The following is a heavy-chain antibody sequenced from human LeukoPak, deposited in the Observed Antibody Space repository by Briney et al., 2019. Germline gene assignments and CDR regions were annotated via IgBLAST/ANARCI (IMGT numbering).Heavy chain of an antibody. CDR3: ARRLIVVVPAARRDNWFDP. CDR1: GYSISSGYY. Sequence: KPSETLSLTCAVSGYSISSGYYWGWIRQPPGKGLEWIGSIYHSGSTYYNPSLKSRVTISVDTSKNQFSLKLSSVTAADTAVYYCARRLIVVVPAARRDNWFDPWGQGTLVTVSP. J-gene: IGHJ5*02. CDR2: IYHSGST. V-gene: IGHV4-38-2*01. D-gene: IGHD2-2*01.